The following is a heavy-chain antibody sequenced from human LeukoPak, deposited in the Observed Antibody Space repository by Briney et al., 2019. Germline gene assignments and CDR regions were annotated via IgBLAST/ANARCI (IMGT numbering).Heavy chain of an antibody. CDR1: GGSISSYY. CDR2: IFYSGTT. CDR3: ARDLSGVTGYTYGRGIDY. Sequence: SETLSLTCTVSGGSISSYYWSWIRQPPGKGLEWIGFIFYSGTTNYNPSLKSRVTISVDTSKNQFSLKLSSVTVADTAVYYCARDLSGVTGYTYGRGIDYWGQGTLVTVSS. J-gene: IGHJ4*02. D-gene: IGHD5-18*01. V-gene: IGHV4-59*01.